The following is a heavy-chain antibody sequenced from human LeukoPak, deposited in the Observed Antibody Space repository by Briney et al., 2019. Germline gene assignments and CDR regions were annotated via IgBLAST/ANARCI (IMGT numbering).Heavy chain of an antibody. CDR3: ARASMGGRDYHLDS. CDR2: IKTDGSHT. Sequence: GGSLRLSCAASGFTFSSYWMTGVRQAPGKGLEWVANIKTDGSHTYYVDSVKGRFTISRDNAKNLLFLQLGSLRADDTGVYYCARASMGGRDYHLDSWGQGTLVTVSS. CDR1: GFTFSSYW. V-gene: IGHV3-7*01. J-gene: IGHJ4*02. D-gene: IGHD3-10*01.